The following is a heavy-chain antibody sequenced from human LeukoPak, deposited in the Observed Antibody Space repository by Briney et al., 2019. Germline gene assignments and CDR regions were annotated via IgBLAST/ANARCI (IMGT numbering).Heavy chain of an antibody. V-gene: IGHV3-43D*03. CDR1: GFTFDDYA. D-gene: IGHD3-22*01. J-gene: IGHJ4*02. Sequence: GGSLRLSCAASGFTFDDYAMHWVRQAPGKGLEWVSLISWDGGSTYYADSVKGRFTISRDNSKNSLYLQMNSLRAEDTALYYCAKANYYDSSGPFDYWGQGTLVTVSS. CDR2: ISWDGGST. CDR3: AKANYYDSSGPFDY.